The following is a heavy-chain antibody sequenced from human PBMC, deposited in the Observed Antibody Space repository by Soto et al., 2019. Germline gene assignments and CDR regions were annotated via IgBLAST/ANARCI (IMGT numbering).Heavy chain of an antibody. J-gene: IGHJ6*02. CDR1: GFTFSSYS. V-gene: IGHV3-21*01. D-gene: IGHD6-25*01. Sequence: EVQLVESGGGLVKPGGSLRLSCAASGFTFSSYSMNWVRQAPGKGLEWVSSISSSSSYIYYADSVKGRFTISRDNAKDSLYLQMNGRRAEDTAVYYCARMGSQRYYYYGMDVWGQGTTVAVSS. CDR2: ISSSSSYI. CDR3: ARMGSQRYYYYGMDV.